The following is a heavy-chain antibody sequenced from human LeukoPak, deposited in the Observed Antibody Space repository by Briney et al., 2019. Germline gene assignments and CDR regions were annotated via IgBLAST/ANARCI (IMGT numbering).Heavy chain of an antibody. Sequence: GGSLRLSCAASGFTFSSYAMSWVRQAPGKGLEWASAISGSGGSTYYADSVKGRFTISRDNSKNTLYLQMNSLRAEDTAVYYCAKETWFRELSGYFDYWGQGTLVTVSS. D-gene: IGHD3-10*01. CDR1: GFTFSSYA. CDR3: AKETWFRELSGYFDY. J-gene: IGHJ4*02. CDR2: ISGSGGST. V-gene: IGHV3-23*01.